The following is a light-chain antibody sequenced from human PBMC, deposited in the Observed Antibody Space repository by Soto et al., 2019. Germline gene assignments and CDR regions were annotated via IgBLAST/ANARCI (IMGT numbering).Light chain of an antibody. J-gene: IGLJ2*01. CDR1: SSDVGSYKF. CDR3: CSYAGSSTLV. Sequence: QSVLTQPASVCGSPGQSITISCTGTSSDVGSYKFVSWYQQHPVKAPKLMIYEGSKRPSGVSNRFSGSKSGNTASLTISGLQAEDEADYYCCSYAGSSTLVFGGGTKLTVL. CDR2: EGS. V-gene: IGLV2-23*01.